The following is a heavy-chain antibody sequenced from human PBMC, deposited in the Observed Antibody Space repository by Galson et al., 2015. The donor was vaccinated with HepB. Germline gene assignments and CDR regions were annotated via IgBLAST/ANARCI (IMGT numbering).Heavy chain of an antibody. J-gene: IGHJ4*02. Sequence: SVKVSCKASGYTFTDYYIHWLRQAPGQGLEWMGWINPHSGGTNYALKFLGRVSMTRDTSISTAYLDLGRLRSEDSALYYCARVGRGERDGYNYWGQGSLVTVSS. V-gene: IGHV1-2*02. CDR1: GYTFTDYY. CDR3: ARVGRGERDGYNY. CDR2: INPHSGGT. D-gene: IGHD5-24*01.